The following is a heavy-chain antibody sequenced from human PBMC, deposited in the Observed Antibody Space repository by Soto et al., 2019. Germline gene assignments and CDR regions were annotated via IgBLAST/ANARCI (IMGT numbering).Heavy chain of an antibody. CDR2: MNPNSGNT. Sequence: ASVKVSCKASGYTFTSYDINWVRQATGQGLEWMGWMNPNSGNTGYAQKFQGRVTITADKSTSTAYMELSSLRSEDTAVYYCAMEYCSSTSCYRDYWGQGTLVTVSS. CDR3: AMEYCSSTSCYRDY. CDR1: GYTFTSYD. D-gene: IGHD2-2*02. J-gene: IGHJ4*02. V-gene: IGHV1-8*01.